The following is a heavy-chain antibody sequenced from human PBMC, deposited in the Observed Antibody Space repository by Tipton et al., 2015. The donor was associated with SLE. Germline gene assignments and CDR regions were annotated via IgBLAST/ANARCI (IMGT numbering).Heavy chain of an antibody. D-gene: IGHD2-2*01. Sequence: LRLSCTVSGGSISSSSYYWGWIRQPPGKGLEWIGSIYYSGNTYYSPPLKSRVTISVDTSKNQFSLKLSSVTAADTAVYYCARRLVAAANDWYFGLWGRGTLVTVSS. CDR1: GGSISSSSYY. CDR3: ARRLVAAANDWYFGL. V-gene: IGHV4-39*07. CDR2: IYYSGNT. J-gene: IGHJ2*01.